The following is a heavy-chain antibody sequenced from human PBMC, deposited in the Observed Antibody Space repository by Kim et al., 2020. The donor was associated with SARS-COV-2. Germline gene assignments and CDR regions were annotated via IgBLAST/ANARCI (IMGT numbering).Heavy chain of an antibody. CDR1: GFTFSSYA. J-gene: IGHJ4*02. CDR2: ITGSGGST. Sequence: GGSLRLSCEASGFTFSSYAMSWVRQAPGKGLEWVSAITGSGGSTSYADSVKGRFTISRDNSKNTLYLQMNSLRAEDTALYYCAREVVTSRVEPKGWNDYWGQGTLVTVSS. CDR3: AREVVTSRVEPKGWNDY. V-gene: IGHV3-23*01. D-gene: IGHD2-2*01.